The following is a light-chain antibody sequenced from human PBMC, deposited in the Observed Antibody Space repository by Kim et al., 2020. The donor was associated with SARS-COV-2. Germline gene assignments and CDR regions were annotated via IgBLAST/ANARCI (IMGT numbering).Light chain of an antibody. V-gene: IGLV1-40*01. J-gene: IGLJ3*02. CDR2: AKT. CDR1: SANIGACYN. CDR3: QSYDSILSGG. Sequence: GQRVTNSCTGSSANIGACYNVHWYQQRPGTAPKPPSYAKTNRRTGVPDRFSGAKSGTSASLAISGLQAEDEADYFCQSYDSILSGGLGGGTQLTV.